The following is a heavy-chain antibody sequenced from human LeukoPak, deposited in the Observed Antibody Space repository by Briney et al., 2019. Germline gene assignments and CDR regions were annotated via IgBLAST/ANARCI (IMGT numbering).Heavy chain of an antibody. V-gene: IGHV3-48*03. D-gene: IGHD3-10*01. CDR1: GFTFSSYE. J-gene: IGHJ6*02. Sequence: SGGSLRLSCAASGFTFSSYEMNWVRQAPGKGLEWVSYISSSGTTIYYADSVKGRFTISRDNAKNSLYLQMNSLRAEDTALYYCARTMVRGPSGTKGMDVWGQGTTATVSS. CDR3: ARTMVRGPSGTKGMDV. CDR2: ISSSGTTI.